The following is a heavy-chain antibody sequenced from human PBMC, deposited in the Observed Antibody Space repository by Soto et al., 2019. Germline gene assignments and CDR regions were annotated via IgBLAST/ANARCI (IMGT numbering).Heavy chain of an antibody. CDR3: ARAGYSSSSLYFDY. J-gene: IGHJ4*02. D-gene: IGHD6-13*01. CDR1: GGSVSGYY. CDR2: IYYSGST. Sequence: SETLSLTCAVYGGSVSGYYWSWIRQHPGKGLEWIGYIYYSGSTYYNPSLKSRVTISVDTSKNQFSLKLSSVTAADTAVYYCARAGYSSSSLYFDYWGQGTLVTVSS. V-gene: IGHV4-31*11.